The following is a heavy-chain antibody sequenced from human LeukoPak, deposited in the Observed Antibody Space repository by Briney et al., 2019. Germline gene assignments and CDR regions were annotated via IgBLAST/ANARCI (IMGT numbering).Heavy chain of an antibody. CDR2: IRSSSET. Sequence: GGSLRLSCAASGFIFSQYSMNWVRQAPGKGLEWVSHIRSSSETFYADSVKGRFTVSRDDARNSLYLQMNNLRGEDTAIYYCARDAGNSGYGCDLWGQGTLVTVSS. CDR1: GFIFSQYS. V-gene: IGHV3-48*01. J-gene: IGHJ5*02. CDR3: ARDAGNSGYGCDL. D-gene: IGHD5-12*01.